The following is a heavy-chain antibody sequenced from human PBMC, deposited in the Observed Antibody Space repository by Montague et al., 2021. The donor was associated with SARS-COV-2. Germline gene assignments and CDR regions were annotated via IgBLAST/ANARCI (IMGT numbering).Heavy chain of an antibody. D-gene: IGHD2-2*02. V-gene: IGHV4-39*01. CDR3: ARSHLGYCSSDSCYKGDQDDAFDI. CDR1: GGSISNSSYY. J-gene: IGHJ3*02. Sequence: SETRSLTCTVSGGSISNSSYYWVWIRQPPGKGLEWIGSIYYTGSTLWNLYSSGTTYYSLYLQSRVAISVDTPKSQFSLRLSSVTATDTAVYFCARSHLGYCSSDSCYKGDQDDAFDIWGQGTLVTVSS. CDR2: IYYTGSTLWNLYSSGTT.